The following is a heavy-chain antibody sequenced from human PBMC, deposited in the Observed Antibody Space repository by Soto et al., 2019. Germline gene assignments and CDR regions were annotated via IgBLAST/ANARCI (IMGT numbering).Heavy chain of an antibody. V-gene: IGHV4-34*01. CDR1: GGSFSGYY. J-gene: IGHJ5*02. D-gene: IGHD5-18*01. CDR2: INHSGST. CDR3: ARPFNLVDTAMVTARGWFDH. Sequence: SETLSLTCAVYGGSFSGYYWSWIRQPPGKGLEWIGEINHSGSTNYNPSLKSRVTISVDTSKNQFSLKLSSVTAADTAVYYCARPFNLVDTAMVTARGWFDHWGQGTLVTVSS.